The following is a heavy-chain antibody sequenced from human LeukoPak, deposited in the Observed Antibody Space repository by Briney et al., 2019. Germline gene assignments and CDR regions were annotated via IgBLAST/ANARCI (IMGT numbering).Heavy chain of an antibody. D-gene: IGHD3-10*01. J-gene: IGHJ4*01. Sequence: GGSLRLSCAASGFTFSSYSMNWVRQAPGKGLEWVSSISSSSSYIYYADSVKGRFTISRDNAKNSLYLQMNSLRAEDTAVYYCARGGSGTYSTGYCSQATLVTAS. CDR1: GFTFSSYS. CDR3: ARGGSGTYSTGY. CDR2: ISSSSSYI. V-gene: IGHV3-21*01.